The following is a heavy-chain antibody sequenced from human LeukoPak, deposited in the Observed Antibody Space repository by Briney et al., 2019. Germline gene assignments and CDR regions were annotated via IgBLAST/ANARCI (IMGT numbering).Heavy chain of an antibody. V-gene: IGHV4-59*01. CDR3: ARGAIVTATLMFAS. CDR1: ARSIRNYY. J-gene: IGHJ4*02. CDR2: VYYSGTT. D-gene: IGHD2-15*01. Sequence: PSQTLSLTCSVSARSIRNYYWSWIRQPPGKGLEWIGNVYYSGTTYYTSSLKSRVTMSVDTSKNQCSLKLSSVTAAATAVYYCARGAIVTATLMFASGGPGTLVTVSS.